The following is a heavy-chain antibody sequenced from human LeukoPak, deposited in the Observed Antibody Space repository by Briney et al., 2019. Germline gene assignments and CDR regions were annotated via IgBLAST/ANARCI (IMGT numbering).Heavy chain of an antibody. CDR1: GGTFSSYA. CDR3: ASKATYYYDSSGYYSLDY. V-gene: IGHV1-69*13. Sequence: SVKVSCKASGGTFSSYAISWVRQAPGQGLEWMGGIIPIFGTANYAQKFQGRVTIAADESTSTAYMELSSLRSEDTAVYYCASKATYYYDSSGYYSLDYWGQGTLVTVSS. CDR2: IIPIFGTA. J-gene: IGHJ4*02. D-gene: IGHD3-22*01.